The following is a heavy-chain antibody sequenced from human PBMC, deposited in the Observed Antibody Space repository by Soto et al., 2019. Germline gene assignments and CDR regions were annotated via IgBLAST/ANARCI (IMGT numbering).Heavy chain of an antibody. CDR1: GYSFTSYW. D-gene: IGHD2-2*01. CDR2: IDPSDSYT. J-gene: IGHJ3*01. CDR3: ASQHIVVVPAAMSLASRMGL. Sequence: GQSLKISCKGSGYSFTSYWISWVRQMPGKGLEWMGRIDPSDSYTNYSPSFQGHVTISADKSISTAYLQWSSLKASDTAMYYCASQHIVVVPAAMSLASRMGLWGQGTMVIVSS. V-gene: IGHV5-10-1*01.